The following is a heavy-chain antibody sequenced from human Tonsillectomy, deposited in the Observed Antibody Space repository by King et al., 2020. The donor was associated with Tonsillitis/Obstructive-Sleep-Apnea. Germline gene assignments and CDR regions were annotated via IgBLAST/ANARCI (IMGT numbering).Heavy chain of an antibody. J-gene: IGHJ2*01. CDR2: IDPSDSYT. CDR3: ARHIDDYGDYWYFDL. CDR1: GYSFTSYW. D-gene: IGHD4-17*01. Sequence: VQLVESGAEVKKPGESLRISCKVSGYSFTSYWISWVRQMPGKGLEWMGRIDPSDSYTNYSPSFQGHVTISVDKSISTAYLQWSSLKASDTAMYYCARHIDDYGDYWYFDLWGRGTLVTVSS. V-gene: IGHV5-10-1*01.